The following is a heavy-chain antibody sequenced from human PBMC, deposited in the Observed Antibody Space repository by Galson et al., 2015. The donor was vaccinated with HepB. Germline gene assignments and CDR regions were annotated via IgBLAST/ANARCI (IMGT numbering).Heavy chain of an antibody. CDR3: ARGETGPRHFDY. D-gene: IGHD1-1*01. V-gene: IGHV4-34*01. CDR1: GGSFSGYY. CDR2: INHSGST. Sequence: ETLSLTCAVYGGSFSGYYWSWIRQPPGKGLEWIGEINHSGSTNYNPSLKSRVTISVDTSKNQFSLKLSSVTAADTAVYYCARGETGPRHFDYWGQGTLVTVSS. J-gene: IGHJ4*02.